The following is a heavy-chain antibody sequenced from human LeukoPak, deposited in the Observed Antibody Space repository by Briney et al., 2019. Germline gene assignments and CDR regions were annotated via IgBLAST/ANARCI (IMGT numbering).Heavy chain of an antibody. CDR2: INPNSGGT. V-gene: IGHV1-2*02. CDR1: GYTFTGYY. D-gene: IGHD6-13*01. Sequence: GASVKVSCKASGYTFTGYYMHWVRQAPGQGPEWMGWINPNSGGTNYAQKFQGRVTMTRDTSISTAYMELSRLRSDDTAVYYCAREGQQLVRGWFDPWGQGTLVTVSS. J-gene: IGHJ5*02. CDR3: AREGQQLVRGWFDP.